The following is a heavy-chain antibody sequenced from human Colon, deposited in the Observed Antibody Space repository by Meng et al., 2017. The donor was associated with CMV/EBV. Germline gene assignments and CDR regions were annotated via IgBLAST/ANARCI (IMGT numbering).Heavy chain of an antibody. Sequence: ASVKVSCKASGYTFIDYYVHWVRQAPGQGLEWMGWINPNNGDTKYAQNYQGRVTMTGDTSIGTVYMELTRLTSDDTAVYYCARDRVASVTASDPWGQGTLVTVSS. CDR3: ARDRVASVTASDP. CDR2: INPNNGDT. D-gene: IGHD2-21*02. V-gene: IGHV1-2*02. CDR1: GYTFIDYY. J-gene: IGHJ5*02.